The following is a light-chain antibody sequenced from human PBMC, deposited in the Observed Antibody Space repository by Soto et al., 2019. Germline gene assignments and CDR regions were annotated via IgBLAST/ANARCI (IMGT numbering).Light chain of an antibody. Sequence: QSVLTQPPSVSAAPGQKVTISCSGSSSNIGNNYVSWYQQLPGTAPKLLIYENNKRPSGIPDRFSGSKSGTSATLGITGLQTGDEADYYCGTWDSSLSAGYVFVTGTKLTVL. CDR3: GTWDSSLSAGYV. CDR2: ENN. V-gene: IGLV1-51*02. J-gene: IGLJ1*01. CDR1: SSNIGNNY.